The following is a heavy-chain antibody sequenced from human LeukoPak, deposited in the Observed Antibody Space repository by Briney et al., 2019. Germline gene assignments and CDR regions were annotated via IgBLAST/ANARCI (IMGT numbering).Heavy chain of an antibody. Sequence: GGSLRLSCEASGFTFSNYAMHWVRQAPGKGLEWVAVLAHDGGDKYFADSVKGRFTVSRDNSKNTLYLQMSSLIAEDTAVYYCARGTPEVAGIDYWGQGTLVTVSS. J-gene: IGHJ4*02. V-gene: IGHV3-30*04. CDR3: ARGTPEVAGIDY. D-gene: IGHD6-19*01. CDR1: GFTFSNYA. CDR2: LAHDGGDK.